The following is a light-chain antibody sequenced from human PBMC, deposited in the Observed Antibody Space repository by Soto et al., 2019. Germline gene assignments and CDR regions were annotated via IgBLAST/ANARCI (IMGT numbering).Light chain of an antibody. Sequence: QSALTQPASVSGSPGQSIAISCTGTSSDVGAYDFVSWYQQHPDKALKLMIYEVSNRPSGVSDRFSGSKSVNTATLTISGLQAEDEADYYCSSYTTSSTRVFGTGTKVTVL. V-gene: IGLV2-14*03. CDR1: SSDVGAYDF. CDR2: EVS. CDR3: SSYTTSSTRV. J-gene: IGLJ1*01.